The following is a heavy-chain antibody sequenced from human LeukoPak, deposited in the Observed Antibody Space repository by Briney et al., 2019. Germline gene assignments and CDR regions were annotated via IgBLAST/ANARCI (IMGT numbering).Heavy chain of an antibody. CDR3: ARDGDYSSSWHDFDY. CDR1: GFTFSAYT. V-gene: IGHV3-21*01. Sequence: GRSLRLSCAASGFTFSAYTVHWVRQAPGKGLEWVSSISHTLTYIFYADSVKGRFTISRHNAKNSLYLQMNSLRAEDTAIYYCARDGDYSSSWHDFDYWGRGTLVTVSS. J-gene: IGHJ4*02. D-gene: IGHD6-13*01. CDR2: ISHTLTYI.